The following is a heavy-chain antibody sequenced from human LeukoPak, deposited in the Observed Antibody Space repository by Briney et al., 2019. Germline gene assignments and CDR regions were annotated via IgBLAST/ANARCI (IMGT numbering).Heavy chain of an antibody. V-gene: IGHV3-48*01. CDR2: ISRSSTTL. CDR3: AKASAFVTATATYLDY. CDR1: GFTFSSYD. Sequence: GGSLRLSCAASGFTFSSYDMNWVRQAPGKGLEWISYISRSSTTLYYADSVKGRFTISRDNSKNTLYLQMNSLRAEDTAVYYCAKASAFVTATATYLDYWGQGTLVTVSS. J-gene: IGHJ4*02. D-gene: IGHD2-15*01.